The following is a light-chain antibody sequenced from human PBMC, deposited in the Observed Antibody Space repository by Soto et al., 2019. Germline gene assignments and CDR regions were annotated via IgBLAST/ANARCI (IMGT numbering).Light chain of an antibody. CDR3: CSYALVNSSYV. CDR1: SSYVGSYNL. V-gene: IGLV2-23*02. CDR2: GVT. J-gene: IGLJ1*01. Sequence: QSALTQPASVSGSPGQSITISCTGTSSYVGSYNLVSWYQQHPGKAPKLLIYGVTKRPSWVSDRCSGSKSGDTASLTVSWLHAEDEADYYCCSYALVNSSYVFGPGTKVTVL.